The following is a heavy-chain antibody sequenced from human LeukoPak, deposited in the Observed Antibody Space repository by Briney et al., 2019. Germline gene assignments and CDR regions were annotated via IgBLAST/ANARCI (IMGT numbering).Heavy chain of an antibody. J-gene: IGHJ2*01. CDR2: ISAHNGNT. V-gene: IGHV1-18*01. Sequence: SVKVSCKPSGYTFTTHGIAWVRQAPGQGLEWMGWISAHNGNTNYAQSLQGRVTMTTDTSTNTAYIELRSLRSDDTAVYYCARDGYFDLWGRGTLVTV. CDR1: GYTFTTHG. CDR3: ARDGYFDL.